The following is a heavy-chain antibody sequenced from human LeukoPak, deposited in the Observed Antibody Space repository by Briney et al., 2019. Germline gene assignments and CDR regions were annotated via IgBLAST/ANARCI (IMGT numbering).Heavy chain of an antibody. J-gene: IGHJ4*02. CDR1: GFTFSSHS. Sequence: GGSLRLSCAASGFTFSSHSMNWVRQAPGKGLEWVSSISTSSSYIYYADSVKGRFTISRDNARKSLYLELNSLRAEDTAVYYCARDFIEYCSGGSCSALECWGQGTLVTVSS. V-gene: IGHV3-21*01. D-gene: IGHD2-15*01. CDR2: ISTSSSYI. CDR3: ARDFIEYCSGGSCSALEC.